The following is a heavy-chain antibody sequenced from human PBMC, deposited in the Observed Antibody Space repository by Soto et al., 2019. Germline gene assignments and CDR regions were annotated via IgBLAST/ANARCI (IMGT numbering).Heavy chain of an antibody. Sequence: GGSLRLSCAAAGFTFSSYARHWVRQAPGKGLEWVAVISYDGSNKYYADSVKGRFTISRDNSKNTLYLQMNSLRAEDTAVYYCARDITPYYYYGMDVWGQGTTVTVSS. CDR2: ISYDGSNK. CDR1: GFTFSSYA. V-gene: IGHV3-30-3*01. J-gene: IGHJ6*02. CDR3: ARDITPYYYYGMDV.